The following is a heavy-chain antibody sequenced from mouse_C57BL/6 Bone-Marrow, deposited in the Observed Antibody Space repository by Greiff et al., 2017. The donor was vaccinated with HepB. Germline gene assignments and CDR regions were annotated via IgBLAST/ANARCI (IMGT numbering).Heavy chain of an antibody. CDR2: IDPSDSYT. Sequence: QVQLQQPGAELVMPGASVKLSCKASGYTFTSYWMHWVKQRPGQGLEWIGEIDPSDSYTNYNQKFKGKSTLTVDKSSSTAYMQLSSLTSEDSAVYYCARRVIYYYGSSQYFDVWGTGTTVTVSS. CDR1: GYTFTSYW. D-gene: IGHD1-1*01. CDR3: ARRVIYYYGSSQYFDV. J-gene: IGHJ1*03. V-gene: IGHV1-69*01.